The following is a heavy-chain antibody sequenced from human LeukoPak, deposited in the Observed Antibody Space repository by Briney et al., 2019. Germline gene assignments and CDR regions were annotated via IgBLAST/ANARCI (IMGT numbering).Heavy chain of an antibody. CDR2: IKQDGSGL. J-gene: IGHJ4*02. Sequence: GGSLRLSCAASGFTFNNYWMSWVRQAPGKGLEWVANIKQDGSGLYYVESVKGRFTISRDNAKNSLYLRMTSLRAEGTAVYYCARDPGRTGFDYWGQGTLVTVSS. CDR3: ARDPGRTGFDY. D-gene: IGHD1/OR15-1a*01. V-gene: IGHV3-7*03. CDR1: GFTFNNYW.